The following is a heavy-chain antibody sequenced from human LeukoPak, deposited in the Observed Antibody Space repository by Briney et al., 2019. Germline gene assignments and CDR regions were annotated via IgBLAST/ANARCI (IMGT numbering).Heavy chain of an antibody. CDR3: AGGSGWLTEY. J-gene: IGHJ4*02. Sequence: GGSLRLSCAASGFSFSSHWMSWVRQAPGKGLEWVANIEGDGSERNYLDSVKGRFTISRDNAKNSLHLEMNSLRGDDTAVYFCAGGSGWLTEYWGPGTVVTVSS. V-gene: IGHV3-7*03. CDR1: GFSFSSHW. CDR2: IEGDGSER. D-gene: IGHD6-19*01.